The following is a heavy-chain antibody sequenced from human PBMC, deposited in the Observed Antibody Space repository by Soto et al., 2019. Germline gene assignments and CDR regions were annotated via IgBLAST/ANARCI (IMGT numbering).Heavy chain of an antibody. Sequence: QVQLVQSGGEVKTPGSSVKVSCKASDGTFSSFLMGWVRQAPGQGPGWMGGIIPVFGTATYAQKFQGRVTITADDSTSTVYMELSGLKSEDTAVYYCILDCTSMSCYGYLGVDVWGQGTTVTVSS. CDR3: ILDCTSMSCYGYLGVDV. D-gene: IGHD2-2*01. CDR1: DGTFSSFL. V-gene: IGHV1-69*01. J-gene: IGHJ6*02. CDR2: IIPVFGTA.